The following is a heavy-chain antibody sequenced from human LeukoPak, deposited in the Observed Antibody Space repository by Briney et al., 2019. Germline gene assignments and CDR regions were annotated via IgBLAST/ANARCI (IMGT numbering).Heavy chain of an antibody. CDR3: ARDKGTNIAVAGTGHYYYYYYMDV. V-gene: IGHV3-7*01. D-gene: IGHD6-19*01. CDR1: GFTFSSYW. J-gene: IGHJ6*03. CDR2: IKQDGSEK. Sequence: GGSLRLSCAASGFTFSSYWMSWVRQAPGKGLEWVANIKQDGSEKYYVDSVKGRFTISRDNAKNSLYLQMNSLRAEDTAVYYCARDKGTNIAVAGTGHYYYYYYMDVWGKGTTVTVSS.